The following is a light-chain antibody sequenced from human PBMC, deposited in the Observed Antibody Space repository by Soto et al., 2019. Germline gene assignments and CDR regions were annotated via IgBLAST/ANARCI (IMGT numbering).Light chain of an antibody. V-gene: IGLV2-14*02. CDR1: SSDVGAYNL. Sequence: QSVLTQPASVSGSPGQSITVSCTGTSSDVGAYNLVSWYQQHPGKAPRLIIYEVHKRPSGVPDRFSGSKSGNTASLTVSGLQAEDEADYHCSSYGGNDWVFGGGTKSPS. J-gene: IGLJ3*02. CDR2: EVH. CDR3: SSYGGNDWV.